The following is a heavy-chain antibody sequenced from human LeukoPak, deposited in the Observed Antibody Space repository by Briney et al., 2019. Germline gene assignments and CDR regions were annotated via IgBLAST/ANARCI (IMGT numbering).Heavy chain of an antibody. CDR3: AKDRSDDGDYDRNGFDY. CDR1: GFTFDDYA. D-gene: IGHD4-17*01. Sequence: GRSLRLSCAASGFTFDDYAMHWVRQAPGKGLEWVSGISWNSGSIGYADSVKGRFTISRDNAKNSLYPQMNSLRAEDTALYYCAKDRSDDGDYDRNGFDYWGQGTLVTVSS. V-gene: IGHV3-9*01. J-gene: IGHJ4*02. CDR2: ISWNSGSI.